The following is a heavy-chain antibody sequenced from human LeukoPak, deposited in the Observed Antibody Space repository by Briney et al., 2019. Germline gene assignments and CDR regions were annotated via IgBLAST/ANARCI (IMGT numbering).Heavy chain of an antibody. J-gene: IGHJ4*02. CDR3: AKRPPVPAAMYGVFYFDY. CDR2: IRYDGSNK. Sequence: GGPLRLSCAASGFTFSSYGMHWVRQAPGKGLEWVAFIRYDGSNKYYADSVKGRFTISRDNSKNTLYLQMNSLRAEDTAVYYCAKRPPVPAAMYGVFYFDYWGQGTLVTVSS. D-gene: IGHD2-2*01. V-gene: IGHV3-30*02. CDR1: GFTFSSYG.